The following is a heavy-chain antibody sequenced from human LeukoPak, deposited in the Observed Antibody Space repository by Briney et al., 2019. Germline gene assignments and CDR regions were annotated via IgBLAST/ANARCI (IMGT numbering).Heavy chain of an antibody. V-gene: IGHV3-7*01. CDR3: TKSDWFDP. J-gene: IGHJ5*02. CDR1: GFTFSSYW. Sequence: GGSLRLSCAASGFTFSSYWMSWVRQAPGKGLEWVANIKQDGSEKYFVDSVKGRFTVSRDNAKNSLYLQMNSLRAEDTAVYYCTKSDWFDPWGQGTLVTVSS. CDR2: IKQDGSEK.